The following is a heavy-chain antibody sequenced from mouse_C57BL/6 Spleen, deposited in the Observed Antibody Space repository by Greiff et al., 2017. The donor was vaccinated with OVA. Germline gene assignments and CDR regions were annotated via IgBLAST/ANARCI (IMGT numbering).Heavy chain of an antibody. CDR1: GFTFSSYA. CDR3: TREGYYYGSKGFAY. D-gene: IGHD1-1*01. Sequence: EVQRVESGEGLVKPGGSLKLSCAASGFTFSSYAMSWVRQTPEKRLEWVAYISSGGDYIYYADTVKGRFTISRDNARNTLYLQMSSLKSEDTAMYYCTREGYYYGSKGFAYWGQGTLVTVSA. V-gene: IGHV5-9-1*02. J-gene: IGHJ3*01. CDR2: ISSGGDYI.